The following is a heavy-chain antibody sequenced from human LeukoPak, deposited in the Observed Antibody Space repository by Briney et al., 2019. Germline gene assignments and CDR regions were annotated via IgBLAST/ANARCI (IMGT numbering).Heavy chain of an antibody. D-gene: IGHD4-23*01. J-gene: IGHJ4*02. CDR3: ARGAKVVTYYYFDY. CDR2: INHSGST. Sequence: SETLSLTCAVFGDSFTDYYWSWIRQPPGKWLEWIGEINHSGSTNYNPSLKIRVSISVDKSKNQFSLKLSSVTAADTAVYYCARGAKVVTYYYFDYWGQGTLVTVSS. V-gene: IGHV4-34*01. CDR1: GDSFTDYY.